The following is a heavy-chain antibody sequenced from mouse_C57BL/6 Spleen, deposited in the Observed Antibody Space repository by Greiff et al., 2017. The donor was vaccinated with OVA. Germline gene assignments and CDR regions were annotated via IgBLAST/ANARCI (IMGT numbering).Heavy chain of an antibody. CDR3: ARNDYYGSDFDY. CDR1: GYTFTDYN. Sequence: EVKLVESGPELVKPGASVKISCKASGYTFTDYNMDWVKQSHGKSLEWIGDINPNNGGTIYNQKFKGKATLTVDKSSSTAYMELRSLTSEDTADYYCARNDYYGSDFDYWGQGTTLTVSS. CDR2: INPNNGGT. V-gene: IGHV1-18*01. D-gene: IGHD1-1*01. J-gene: IGHJ2*01.